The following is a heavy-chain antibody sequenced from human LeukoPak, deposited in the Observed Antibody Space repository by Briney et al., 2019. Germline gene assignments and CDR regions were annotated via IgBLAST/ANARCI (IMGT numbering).Heavy chain of an antibody. D-gene: IGHD5-18*01. J-gene: IGHJ4*02. CDR2: INPSGGST. CDR3: AKDPPWIQLWSYRWSYFDY. Sequence: ASVKVSCKASGYTFTSYYMHWVRQAPGQGLEWMGIINPSGGSTSYAQKFQGRVTMTRDTSTSTVYMELSSLRAEDTAVYYCAKDPPWIQLWSYRWSYFDYWGQGTLVTVSS. CDR1: GYTFTSYY. V-gene: IGHV1-46*01.